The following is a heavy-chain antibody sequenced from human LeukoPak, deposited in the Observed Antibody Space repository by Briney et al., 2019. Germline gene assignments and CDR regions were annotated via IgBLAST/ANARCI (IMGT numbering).Heavy chain of an antibody. J-gene: IGHJ4*02. V-gene: IGHV4-30-4*01. CDR2: IYYSGTT. CDR3: ARAAQNWNNAPYFDF. Sequence: SETLSLTCTVSGGSVSSGDYYWSWIRQHPGKGPEWIGYIYYSGTTYYNPSLKSRLTISLDTSKNQFSLKLTSVTAADTAVYYCARAAQNWNNAPYFDFWGQETLVTVSS. CDR1: GGSVSSGDYY. D-gene: IGHD1-1*01.